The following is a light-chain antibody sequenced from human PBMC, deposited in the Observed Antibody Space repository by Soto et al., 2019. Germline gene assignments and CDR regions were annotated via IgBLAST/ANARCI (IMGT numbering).Light chain of an antibody. Sequence: EIVSTQSPGTLSLSPGDTATLSCRASQSVSNTYLAWSQQKPGQAPRLLIYGASSRATGFPDRFSGSGSGTDFTLTTSRLETEDFAVYYCQLYDSSPWTFGQGTKGDIK. CDR3: QLYDSSPWT. CDR2: GAS. J-gene: IGKJ1*01. CDR1: QSVSNTY. V-gene: IGKV3-20*01.